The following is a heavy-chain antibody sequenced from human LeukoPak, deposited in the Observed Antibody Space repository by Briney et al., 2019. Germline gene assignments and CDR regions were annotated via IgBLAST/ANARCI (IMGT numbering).Heavy chain of an antibody. CDR3: AELGITMIGGV. Sequence: GGSLRLSCAASGFNFSTYWMTWVRQVPGKGLEWVANIKEDGSEIYYVDAVKGRFTISRDNAKNSLYLQMNSLRAEDTAVYYCAELGITMIGGVWGKGTTVTISS. CDR1: GFNFSTYW. V-gene: IGHV3-7*01. CDR2: IKEDGSEI. D-gene: IGHD3-10*02. J-gene: IGHJ6*04.